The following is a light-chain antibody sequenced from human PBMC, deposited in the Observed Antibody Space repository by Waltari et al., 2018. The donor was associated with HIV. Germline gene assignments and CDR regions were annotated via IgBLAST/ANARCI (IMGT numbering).Light chain of an antibody. CDR3: QQYKTSSPWT. CDR2: KAS. Sequence: DIQMTQSPPTLSSSVGDRVTLTCRASQSIDTWLAWYQQKAGRAPKLLIYKASSLESGVPSRFSGSGSGTEFTLTISSLQPDDFATYYCQQYKTSSPWTFGQGTKVDI. CDR1: QSIDTW. V-gene: IGKV1-5*03. J-gene: IGKJ1*01.